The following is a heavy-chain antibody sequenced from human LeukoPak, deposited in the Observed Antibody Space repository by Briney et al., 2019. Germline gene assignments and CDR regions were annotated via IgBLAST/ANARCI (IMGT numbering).Heavy chain of an antibody. CDR3: AGRVGASIWTGMHF. Sequence: SGTLSLNCTVSGVSISGGSYHWGWVRQPPGKGLEWIGNIHYSGSTYYNPSLKSPVSISVDTSKNQFSLQLSSVTAADTAVYYCAGRVGASIWTGMHFWGQGTLVTVSS. D-gene: IGHD1-26*01. CDR1: GVSISGGSYH. CDR2: IHYSGST. V-gene: IGHV4-39*01. J-gene: IGHJ4*02.